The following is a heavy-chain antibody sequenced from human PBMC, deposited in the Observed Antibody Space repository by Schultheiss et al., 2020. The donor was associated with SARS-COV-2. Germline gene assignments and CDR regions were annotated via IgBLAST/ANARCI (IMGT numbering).Heavy chain of an antibody. CDR2: IKSKTDGGTT. Sequence: GESLKISCAASGFTFSSYWMSWVRQAPGKGLAWVGRIKSKTDGGTTEYAASVKGRFTISRDDSKSITYLQMNSLRAEDTAVYYCAKTVLRFLEPFDYWGQGTLVTVSS. CDR1: GFTFSSYW. J-gene: IGHJ4*02. D-gene: IGHD3-3*01. CDR3: AKTVLRFLEPFDY. V-gene: IGHV3-71*01.